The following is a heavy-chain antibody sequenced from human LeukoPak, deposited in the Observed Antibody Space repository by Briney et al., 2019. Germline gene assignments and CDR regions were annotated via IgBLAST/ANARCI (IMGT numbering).Heavy chain of an antibody. Sequence: GGSLRLSCAASGFTFSNYGIHWVRQAPGKGLEWVAVIWYDGINKYYADSVKGRFTISRDNSKNTLYLQMDSLRAEDTAVYYCARGLYSSSWYLYYWGQGTLVTVSS. CDR1: GFTFSNYG. CDR2: IWYDGINK. V-gene: IGHV3-33*01. D-gene: IGHD6-13*01. CDR3: ARGLYSSSWYLYY. J-gene: IGHJ4*02.